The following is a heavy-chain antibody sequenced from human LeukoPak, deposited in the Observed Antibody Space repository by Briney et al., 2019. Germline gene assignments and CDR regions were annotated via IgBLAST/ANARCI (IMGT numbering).Heavy chain of an antibody. V-gene: IGHV1-46*01. Sequence: ASVTVSCKASGYTFTSYYMHWVRQAPGQGLEWMGIINPSGGSTSYAQKFQGRVTMTTDTSTSTVYMELSSLRSEDTAVYYCARDLVVGYCSSTSCYDAWFDPWGQGTLVTVSS. CDR2: INPSGGST. CDR1: GYTFTSYY. J-gene: IGHJ5*02. CDR3: ARDLVVGYCSSTSCYDAWFDP. D-gene: IGHD2-2*03.